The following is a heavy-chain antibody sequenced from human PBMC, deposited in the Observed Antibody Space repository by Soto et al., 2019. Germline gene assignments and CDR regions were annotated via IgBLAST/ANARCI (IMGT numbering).Heavy chain of an antibody. V-gene: IGHV4-30-4*01. D-gene: IGHD3-16*01. J-gene: IGHJ4*02. Sequence: PSETLSLTCAVSGGSISSGDYFWSWIRQPPGKGLEWIGYIYYSGSTFYNPSLKSRVTISVDTSKNQFSLKLGSVTAADTAMYYCARVAPSYGSYYFDYWGQGTLVTVSS. CDR2: IYYSGST. CDR1: GGSISSGDYF. CDR3: ARVAPSYGSYYFDY.